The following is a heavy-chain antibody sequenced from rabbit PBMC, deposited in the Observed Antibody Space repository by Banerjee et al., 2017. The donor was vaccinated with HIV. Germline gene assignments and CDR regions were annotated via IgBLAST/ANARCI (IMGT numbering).Heavy chain of an antibody. V-gene: IGHV1S45*01. CDR1: GFSFSNKYV. D-gene: IGHD4-1*01. CDR3: ARDLAGVIGWNFNL. Sequence: QEQLEESGGDLVKPEGSLTLTCTASGFSFSNKYVMCWVRQAPGKGLEWIACINAGSSGNTYVASWAKGRFTISKTSSTTVTLQMTSLTAADTASYFCARDLAGVIGWNFNLWGPGTLVTVS. CDR2: INAGSSGNT. J-gene: IGHJ4*01.